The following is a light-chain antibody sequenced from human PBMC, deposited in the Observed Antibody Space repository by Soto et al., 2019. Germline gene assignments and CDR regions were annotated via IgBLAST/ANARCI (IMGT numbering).Light chain of an antibody. CDR1: QGISSY. Sequence: ATRMTQSPSSLSASTGDRVTITCRASQGISSYLAWYQQKPGKAPKLLIYAASTLQSGVPSRFSGSGSGTDFTLTIRCLQSEDFATYYCQQYYSYPPTFGQGTKVDIK. CDR2: AAS. CDR3: QQYYSYPPT. V-gene: IGKV1-8*01. J-gene: IGKJ1*01.